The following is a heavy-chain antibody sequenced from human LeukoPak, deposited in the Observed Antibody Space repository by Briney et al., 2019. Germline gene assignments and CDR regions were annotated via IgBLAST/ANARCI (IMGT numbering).Heavy chain of an antibody. Sequence: SETLSLTCTVSGGSISSYYWSWIRQPPGKGLEWIGEINHSGSTNYNPSLKSRVTISVDTSKNQFSLKLSSVTAADTAVYYCASTPQVGATVYYFDYWGQGTLVTVSS. J-gene: IGHJ4*02. CDR2: INHSGST. V-gene: IGHV4-34*01. CDR1: GGSISSYY. D-gene: IGHD1-26*01. CDR3: ASTPQVGATVYYFDY.